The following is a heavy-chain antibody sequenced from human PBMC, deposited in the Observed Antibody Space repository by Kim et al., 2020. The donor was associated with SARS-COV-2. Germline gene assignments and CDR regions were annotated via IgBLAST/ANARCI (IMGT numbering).Heavy chain of an antibody. CDR1: GFTVNNFA. Sequence: GGSLRLSCGASGFTVNNFAMSWVRQAPGKGLEWVSTDPGGGGRTFYADSVKGRFTISRDNSKNTVFLQMNSVRAEDTAVYYCAKAQPLSSVWDVFEDWGQGPLDTVSS. CDR2: DPGGGGRT. CDR3: AKAQPLSSVWDVFED. J-gene: IGHJ4*02. D-gene: IGHD6-19*01. V-gene: IGHV3-23*01.